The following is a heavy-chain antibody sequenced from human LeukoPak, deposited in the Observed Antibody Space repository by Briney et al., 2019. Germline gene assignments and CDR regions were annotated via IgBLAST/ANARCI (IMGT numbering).Heavy chain of an antibody. CDR2: IYYSGST. CDR1: GGSISSYY. CDR3: ARSLGDEVYDYVWGSYRSPFGY. V-gene: IGHV4-59*01. Sequence: PSETLSLTCTVSGGSISSYYWSWIRQPPGKGLEWIGYIYYSGSTNYNPSLKSRVTISVDTSKNQFSLKLSSVTAADTAVYYCARSLGDEVYDYVWGSYRSPFGYWGQGTLVTVSS. J-gene: IGHJ4*02. D-gene: IGHD3-16*02.